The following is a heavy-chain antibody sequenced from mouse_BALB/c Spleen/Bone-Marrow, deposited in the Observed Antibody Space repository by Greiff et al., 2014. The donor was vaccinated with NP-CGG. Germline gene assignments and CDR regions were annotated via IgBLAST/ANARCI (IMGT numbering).Heavy chain of an antibody. J-gene: IGHJ3*01. Sequence: EVQLQQSGAELVKPGASVKLSCTASGFNIKDTYMHWVKQRPEQGLEWIGRIDPANGNTKYDPKFQGKATITADTSSNTAYLQLSSLTSEATAVYYCAVYYYGSSQFAYWGQGTLVTVSA. D-gene: IGHD1-1*01. CDR3: AVYYYGSSQFAY. CDR1: GFNIKDTY. CDR2: IDPANGNT. V-gene: IGHV14-3*02.